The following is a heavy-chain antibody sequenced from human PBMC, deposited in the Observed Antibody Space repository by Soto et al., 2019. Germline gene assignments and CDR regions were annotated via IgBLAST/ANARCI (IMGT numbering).Heavy chain of an antibody. J-gene: IGHJ6*02. Sequence: ESLTISCKGSGYTVTNYWIGLVGQMPGKGLEWMGIIYPGDSDTKYNPSFQGQVTISADKSITTTYLRWTSLKASDTAIYYCAASIFYYGMDVWGQGTTVTVSS. V-gene: IGHV5-51*01. CDR3: AASIFYYGMDV. CDR1: GYTVTNYW. CDR2: IYPGDSDT.